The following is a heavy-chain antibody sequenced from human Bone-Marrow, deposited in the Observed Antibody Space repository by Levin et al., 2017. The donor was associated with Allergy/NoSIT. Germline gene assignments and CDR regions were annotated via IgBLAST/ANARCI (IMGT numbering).Heavy chain of an antibody. CDR2: ISASGATT. V-gene: IGHV3-23*01. CDR1: GFTFTTYT. Sequence: GGSLRLSCAASGFTFTTYTLGWVRQAPGKGLEWVSIISASGATTDYADSVKGRFTISRDNSKNTLYLQMDSLRVDDTAVYYCAKGPFSSSSRGYYFDSWGRGTLVTVSS. CDR3: AKGPFSSSSRGYYFDS. D-gene: IGHD6-6*01. J-gene: IGHJ4*02.